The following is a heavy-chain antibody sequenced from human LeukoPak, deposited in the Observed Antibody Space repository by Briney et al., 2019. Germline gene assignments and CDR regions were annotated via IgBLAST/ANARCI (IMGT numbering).Heavy chain of an antibody. V-gene: IGHV4-39*07. CDR1: GGSISSSSYY. Sequence: SETLSLTCTVSGGSISSSSYYWGWIHQPPGKGLEWIGSIYYSGSTNYNPSLKSRVTISVDTSKNQFSLKLSSVTAADTAVYYCARVQDTAMVMGALDIWGQGTMVTVSS. CDR2: IYYSGST. D-gene: IGHD5-18*01. CDR3: ARVQDTAMVMGALDI. J-gene: IGHJ3*02.